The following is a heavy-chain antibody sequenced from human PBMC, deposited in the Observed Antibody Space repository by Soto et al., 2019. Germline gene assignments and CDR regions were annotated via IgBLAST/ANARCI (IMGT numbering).Heavy chain of an antibody. J-gene: IGHJ5*02. Sequence: SQTLSLTGAFPGDSVSSNSAAWNWIRQSPSRGLEWLGRTYYRSKWYNDYAVSVKSRITINPDTSKNQFSLQLNSVTPEDTAVYYCARDGPTREANWFDPWGQGTLVTVSS. CDR1: GDSVSSNSAA. CDR2: TYYRSKWYN. CDR3: ARDGPTREANWFDP. V-gene: IGHV6-1*01. D-gene: IGHD1-26*01.